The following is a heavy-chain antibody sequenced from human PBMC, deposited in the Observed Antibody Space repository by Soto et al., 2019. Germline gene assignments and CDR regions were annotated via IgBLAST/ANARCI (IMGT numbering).Heavy chain of an antibody. CDR3: AKAIRVTVDY. CDR1: GFTFSIYA. V-gene: IGHV3-23*01. Sequence: EVQLLESGGGLVQPGGSLRLSCATSGFTFSIYAMSWVRQAPGKGLEWVSAISGSGANTYYADSAKGRFTISRDNSKNTLYLQMNSLRAEDTAVYYCAKAIRVTVDYWGQGTLVTVSS. D-gene: IGHD4-4*01. J-gene: IGHJ4*02. CDR2: ISGSGANT.